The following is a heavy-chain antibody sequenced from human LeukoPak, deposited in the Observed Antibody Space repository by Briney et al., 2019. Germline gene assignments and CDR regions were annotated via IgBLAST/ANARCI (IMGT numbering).Heavy chain of an antibody. CDR3: ARGSSSGWHYYFDY. D-gene: IGHD6-19*01. CDR2: IYHSGST. Sequence: SETLSLTCAVSGGSISSSNWWSWVRQPPGKGLEWIGDIYHSGSTNYNPSLKSRVTMSVDTSKNQFSLKLSSVTAADTAVYYCARGSSSGWHYYFDYWGQGTLVTVSS. V-gene: IGHV4-4*02. CDR1: GGSISSSNW. J-gene: IGHJ4*02.